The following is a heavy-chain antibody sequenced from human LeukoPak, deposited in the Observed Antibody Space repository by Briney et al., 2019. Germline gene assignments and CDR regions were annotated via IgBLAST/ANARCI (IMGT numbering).Heavy chain of an antibody. V-gene: IGHV3-11*04. D-gene: IGHD2-2*01. CDR2: ISSSGSTI. J-gene: IGHJ4*02. CDR1: GFTFSDYY. Sequence: PGGSLRLSCAASGFTFSDYYMSWIRQAPGKGLEWVSYISSSGSTIYYADSVKGRFTISRDNAKNSLYLQMSSLRAEDTAVYYCARDGLGCSSTSCPSPFDYWGQGTLVTVA. CDR3: ARDGLGCSSTSCPSPFDY.